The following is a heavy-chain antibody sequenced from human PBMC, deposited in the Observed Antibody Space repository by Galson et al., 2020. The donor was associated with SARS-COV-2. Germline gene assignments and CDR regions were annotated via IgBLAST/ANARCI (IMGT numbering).Heavy chain of an antibody. D-gene: IGHD2-21*02. Sequence: SETLTLTCTASAGPVSSDSFHWSWIRQPPGKGREWIGYIYYTGSTNANPSIMSQATTSVHTNKDQFSLKLSSVTAADTAVYYCSRVWGGGDHFDHWGRGTLVIVSS. CDR1: AGPVSSDSFH. CDR3: SRVWGGGDHFDH. V-gene: IGHV4-61*01. J-gene: IGHJ2*01. CDR2: IYYTGST.